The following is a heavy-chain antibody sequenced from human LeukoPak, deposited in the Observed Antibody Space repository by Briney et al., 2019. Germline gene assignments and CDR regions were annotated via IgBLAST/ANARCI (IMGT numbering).Heavy chain of an antibody. D-gene: IGHD3-22*01. CDR3: AKFPGDYDGTAYYYPSFYCDY. J-gene: IGHJ4*02. CDR1: GFTFRSYA. V-gene: IGHV3-23*01. CDR2: ISGGGANT. Sequence: PGGSLRLSCAASGFTFRSYAMTWVRQAPGKGLEWVSSISGGGANTYYADSVKGRFTISRDNSNNTLYLQMNSLRAEDTAVYYCAKFPGDYDGTAYYYPSFYCDYWGQGTLVTVSS.